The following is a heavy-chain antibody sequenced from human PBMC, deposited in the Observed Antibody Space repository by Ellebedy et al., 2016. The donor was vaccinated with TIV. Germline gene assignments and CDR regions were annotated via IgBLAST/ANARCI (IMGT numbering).Heavy chain of an antibody. V-gene: IGHV3-7*03. J-gene: IGHJ5*02. CDR2: IKQDESEK. D-gene: IGHD2-21*01. CDR3: AKDPGGVAIQLDWFDP. Sequence: GESLKISXAASGFIFSGYWMSWVRQAPGKGLEWVANIKQDESEKYYVDSVKGRFTISRDNAKSSLYLQMNSLRAEDTAMYYCAKDPGGVAIQLDWFDPWGQGTLVTVSS. CDR1: GFIFSGYW.